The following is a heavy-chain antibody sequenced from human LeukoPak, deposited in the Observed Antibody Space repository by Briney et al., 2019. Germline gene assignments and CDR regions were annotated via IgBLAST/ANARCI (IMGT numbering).Heavy chain of an antibody. V-gene: IGHV3-30-3*01. D-gene: IGHD3-16*01. CDR2: ISYDGPNT. J-gene: IGHJ4*02. CDR1: GFTFSNYT. CDR3: AREMITFGGSTGFDY. Sequence: PGGSLRLSCAASGFTFSNYTIHWVRQAPGKGLEWVAVISYDGPNTYYADSVKGRFTISRDKSKNTLYLQMNGLRAEDTAMYYCAREMITFGGSTGFDYWGQGTLVTVSS.